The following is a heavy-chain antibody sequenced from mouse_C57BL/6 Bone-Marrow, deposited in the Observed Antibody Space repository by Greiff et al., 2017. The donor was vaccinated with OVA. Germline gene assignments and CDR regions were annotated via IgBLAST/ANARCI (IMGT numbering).Heavy chain of an antibody. CDR3: ARIGGFFHFDY. CDR2: ISDGGSYT. J-gene: IGHJ2*01. V-gene: IGHV5-4*03. D-gene: IGHD2-14*01. CDR1: GFTFSSYA. Sequence: EVKVEESGGGLVKPGGSLKLSCAASGFTFSSYAMSWVRQTPEKRLEWVATISDGGSYTYYPDNVKGRFTISRDNAKNNLYLQMSHLKSEDTAMYYCARIGGFFHFDYWGQGTTLTVSS.